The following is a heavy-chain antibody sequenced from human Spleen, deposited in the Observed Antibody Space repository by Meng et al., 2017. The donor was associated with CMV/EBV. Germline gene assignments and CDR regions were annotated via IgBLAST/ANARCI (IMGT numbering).Heavy chain of an antibody. CDR2: ISAYNGNT. V-gene: IGHV1-18*01. J-gene: IGHJ4*02. CDR3: ARGMGSCTSSSCYLAY. D-gene: IGHD2-2*01. CDR1: GYTFTSYG. Sequence: ASVKVSCKASGYTFTSYGISWVRQAPGQGLEWMGWISAYNGNTNYVQKLQSRVTMTTDTPTSTAYMELRNLRSDDTAVYYCARGMGSCTSSSCYLAYWGQGTLVTVSS.